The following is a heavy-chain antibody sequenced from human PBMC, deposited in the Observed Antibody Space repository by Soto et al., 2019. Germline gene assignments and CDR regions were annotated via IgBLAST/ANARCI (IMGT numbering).Heavy chain of an antibody. CDR2: IIPIFGTA. CDR1: GGTFSSYA. D-gene: IGHD3-3*01. V-gene: IGHV1-69*13. CDR3: ARKKFTIFGVVIRRGDAFDI. J-gene: IGHJ3*02. Sequence: GASVKVSCKASGGTFSSYAISWVRQAPGQGLEWLGGIIPIFGTANYAQKFQGRVTITADESTSTAYMELSSLRSEDTAVYYCARKKFTIFGVVIRRGDAFDIWGQGTMVTVSS.